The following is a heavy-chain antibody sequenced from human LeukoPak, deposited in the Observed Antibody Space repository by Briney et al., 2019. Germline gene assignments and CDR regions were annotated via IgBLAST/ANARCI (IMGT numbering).Heavy chain of an antibody. CDR2: IKSDGSST. Sequence: GGSLRLSCAASGFTFSSYWVHWVRQAPGKGLVWVSRIKSDGSSTTYADSVKGRFTISRDNAKDTLYLQMNSLRAEDTAVYYSTRRAAALDAFDIWGQGTMVTVSS. V-gene: IGHV3-74*01. D-gene: IGHD6-13*01. J-gene: IGHJ3*02. CDR1: GFTFSSYW. CDR3: TRRAAALDAFDI.